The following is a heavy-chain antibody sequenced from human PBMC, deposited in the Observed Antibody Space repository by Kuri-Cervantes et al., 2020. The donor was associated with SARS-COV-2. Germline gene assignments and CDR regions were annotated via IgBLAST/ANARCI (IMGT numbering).Heavy chain of an antibody. V-gene: IGHV3-21*01. CDR3: ARAVVVTAMPFGY. Sequence: GGSLRLSCAASGFTFSSYSMNWVRQAPGKGLEWVSSIGSSSSYIYYADSVKGRFTISRDNAKNSLYLQMNSLRAEDTAVYYCARAVVVTAMPFGYWGQGTLVTISS. J-gene: IGHJ4*02. D-gene: IGHD2-21*02. CDR2: IGSSSSYI. CDR1: GFTFSSYS.